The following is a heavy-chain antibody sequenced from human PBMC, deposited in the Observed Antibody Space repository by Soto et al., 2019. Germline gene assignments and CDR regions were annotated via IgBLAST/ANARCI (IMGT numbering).Heavy chain of an antibody. D-gene: IGHD2-21*01. CDR3: ARSVRPISLLDS. J-gene: IGHJ4*02. CDR1: GFPFSAFA. V-gene: IGHV3-23*01. Sequence: GGSLRLSCAASGFPFSAFAMNWVRQAPGKGLEWVAGIGGSGASIYYADSVKGRFTISRDNFMNALYLQMNNLRAEDTAVYFCARSVRPISLLDSWGQGTLVPVYS. CDR2: IGGSGASI.